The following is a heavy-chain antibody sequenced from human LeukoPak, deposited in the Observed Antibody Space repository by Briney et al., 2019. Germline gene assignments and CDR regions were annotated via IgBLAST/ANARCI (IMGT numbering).Heavy chain of an antibody. CDR2: ISSSASAI. D-gene: IGHD3-3*01. V-gene: IGHV3-11*04. J-gene: IGHJ4*02. CDR3: ARGRGITIFGIPYSFDY. Sequence: PGGSLRLSCAASGFTFSDYYMSWIRQAPGKGLEWVSYISSSASAIYYADSVKGRFTISRDDAKNSLYLQMSSLRAEDAALYYCARGRGITIFGIPYSFDYWGQGTLVTVSS. CDR1: GFTFSDYY.